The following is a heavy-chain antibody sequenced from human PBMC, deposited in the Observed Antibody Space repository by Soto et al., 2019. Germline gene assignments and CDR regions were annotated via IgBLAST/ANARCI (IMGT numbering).Heavy chain of an antibody. CDR2: TIPIFGTA. Sequence: SVKVSCKASGGTFSSYAISWVRQAPGQGLEWMGGTIPIFGTANYAQKFQGRVTITADESTSTAYMELSSLRSEDTAVYYCVTGETNGYYYGMDVWGRGTTVTVSS. CDR1: GGTFSSYA. D-gene: IGHD2-8*01. J-gene: IGHJ6*02. CDR3: VTGETNGYYYGMDV. V-gene: IGHV1-69*13.